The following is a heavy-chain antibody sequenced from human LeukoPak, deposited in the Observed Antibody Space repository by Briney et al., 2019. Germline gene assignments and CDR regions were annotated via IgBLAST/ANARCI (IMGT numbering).Heavy chain of an antibody. J-gene: IGHJ4*02. CDR3: ARTYYYGSGTYNPDS. V-gene: IGHV3-30-3*01. D-gene: IGHD3-10*01. CDR1: GFTFSSYA. Sequence: GGSLRLSCAASGFTFSSYAMHWVRQAPGKGLEWVAVISYDGSNKYYADSVKGRFTISRDNSKNTLYLQMNSLRAEDTAVYYCARTYYYGSGTYNPDSWGQGTLVTVSS. CDR2: ISYDGSNK.